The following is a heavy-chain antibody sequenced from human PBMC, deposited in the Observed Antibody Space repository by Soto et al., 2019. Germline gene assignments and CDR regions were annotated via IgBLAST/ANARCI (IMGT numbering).Heavy chain of an antibody. CDR2: ISGSGGST. CDR3: AKGTYVDTAMVYYFDY. Sequence: GGSLRLSCAASGFTFSSYAMGWVRQAPGRGLEWVSAISGSGGSTYYADSVKGRFTISRDNSKNTLYLQMNSLRAEDTAVYYCAKGTYVDTAMVYYFDYWGQGTLVTVSS. D-gene: IGHD5-18*01. CDR1: GFTFSSYA. V-gene: IGHV3-23*01. J-gene: IGHJ4*02.